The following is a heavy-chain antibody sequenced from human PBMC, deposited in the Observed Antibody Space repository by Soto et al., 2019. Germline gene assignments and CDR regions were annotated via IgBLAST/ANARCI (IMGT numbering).Heavy chain of an antibody. J-gene: IGHJ4*02. CDR2: VFYTGST. Sequence: QVHLQESGPGLVKPSETLSLFCNVSGGSMSNNYWTWIRQAPGKGLEWIGYVFYTGSTNYNPSLKGGVSFSFTTPKNFFPRGLIFVPAGDAAVYFWARTLRETRFAEGGKGPGVTVS. CDR1: GGSMSNNY. V-gene: IGHV4-59*01. CDR3: ARTLRETRFAE. D-gene: IGHD3-16*01.